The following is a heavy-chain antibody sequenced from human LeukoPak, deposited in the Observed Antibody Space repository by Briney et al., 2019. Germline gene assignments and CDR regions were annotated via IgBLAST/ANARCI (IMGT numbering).Heavy chain of an antibody. CDR3: AKDVSGIAVAGLDY. J-gene: IGHJ4*02. CDR2: IRYDGSNK. CDR1: GFTFSSYG. Sequence: GGSLRLSCAASGFTFSSYGMHWVRQAPGKGLEWVAFIRYDGSNKYYADSVNVRFTISRDNSKNTLYLQMNSLRAEDTAVYYCAKDVSGIAVAGLDYWGQGTLVTVSS. D-gene: IGHD6-19*01. V-gene: IGHV3-30*02.